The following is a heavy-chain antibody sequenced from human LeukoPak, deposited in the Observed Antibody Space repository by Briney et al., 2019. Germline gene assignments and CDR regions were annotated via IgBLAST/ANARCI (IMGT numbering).Heavy chain of an antibody. CDR3: AREGVLYYGDYYYYDMDV. J-gene: IGHJ6*04. CDR2: INTNTGNP. D-gene: IGHD2-8*01. CDR1: GYAFTSYA. V-gene: IGHV7-4-1*01. Sequence: ASVKVSCKASGYAFTSYAMNWVRQAPGQGLEWMGWINTNTGNPTYAQGFTGRFVFSLDTSVSTAYLQICSLKAEDTAVYYCAREGVLYYGDYYYYDMDVWGKGTTVTVSS.